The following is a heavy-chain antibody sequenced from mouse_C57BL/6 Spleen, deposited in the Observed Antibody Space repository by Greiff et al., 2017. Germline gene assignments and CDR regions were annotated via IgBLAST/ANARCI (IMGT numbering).Heavy chain of an antibody. CDR2: IYPGDGDT. J-gene: IGHJ2*01. CDR1: GYAFSSYW. Sequence: QVQLKQSGAELVKPGASVKISCKASGYAFSSYWMNWVKQRPGKGLEWIGQIYPGDGDTNYNGKFKGKATLTADKPSSTAYMQLSSLTSEDSAVYFGARRLTTYYYDYWGQGTTLTVSS. V-gene: IGHV1-80*01. D-gene: IGHD5-5*01. CDR3: ARRLTTYYYDY.